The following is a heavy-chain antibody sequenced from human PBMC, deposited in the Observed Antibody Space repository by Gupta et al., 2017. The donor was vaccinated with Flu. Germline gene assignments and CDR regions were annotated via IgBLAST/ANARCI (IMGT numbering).Heavy chain of an antibody. J-gene: IGHJ4*02. CDR3: AKGSGGDGYNDYFDY. CDR1: YA. CDR2: IRASGGGT. Sequence: YAMSWVRQAPGKGLEWVSVIRASGGGTYYADAVKGRCTISRDNSKNTLYLQMNSLRAEDTAGYYCAKGSGGDGYNDYFDYWGQGTLVTVSS. V-gene: IGHV3-23*01. D-gene: IGHD2-21*01.